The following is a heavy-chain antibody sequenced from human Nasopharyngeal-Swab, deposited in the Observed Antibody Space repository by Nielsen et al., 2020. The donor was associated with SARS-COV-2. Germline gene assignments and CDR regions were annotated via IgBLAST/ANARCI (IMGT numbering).Heavy chain of an antibody. CDR3: ARGGRYSSSSRIYYYMDV. CDR2: INAGNGNT. D-gene: IGHD6-6*01. V-gene: IGHV1-3*01. Sequence: ASVKVSCKASGYTFTSYAMHWVRQAPGQRLEWMGWINAGNGNTKYSQKFQGRVTITRDTSASTAYMELSSLRSEDTAVYYCARGGRYSSSSRIYYYMDVWGKGTTVTVS. J-gene: IGHJ6*03. CDR1: GYTFTSYA.